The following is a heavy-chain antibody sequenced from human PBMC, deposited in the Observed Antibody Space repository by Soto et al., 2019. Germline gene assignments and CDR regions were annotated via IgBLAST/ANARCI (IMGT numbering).Heavy chain of an antibody. J-gene: IGHJ4*02. CDR2: IGNTGSTT. V-gene: IGHV3-21*01. CDR3: VRAPGNYQSPLY. CDR1: XXXXXXXX. D-gene: IGHD4-4*01. Sequence: GGSLXLSCXASXXXXXXXXXXXXXQXXGXGLECVSSIGNTGSTTSSPDSVKGRFTISRDNAQNSLYLQMNSLTAEDSAMYFCVRAPGNYQSPLYWGQGALVTVSS.